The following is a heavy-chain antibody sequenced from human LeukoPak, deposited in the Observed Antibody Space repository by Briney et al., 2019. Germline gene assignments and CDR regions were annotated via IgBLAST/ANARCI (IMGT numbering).Heavy chain of an antibody. CDR2: ISGDGGET. J-gene: IGHJ4*02. CDR3: AKPRVRSKWAGLGY. D-gene: IGHD6-19*01. Sequence: PGGSLRLSCAASGFTFDDYAMHWVRQAPGKGLEWVSLISGDGGETYYADSVKGRFTISRDNSKNSLYLQIHSLRSEDTALYYCAKPRVRSKWAGLGYWGQGALVTISS. CDR1: GFTFDDYA. V-gene: IGHV3-43*02.